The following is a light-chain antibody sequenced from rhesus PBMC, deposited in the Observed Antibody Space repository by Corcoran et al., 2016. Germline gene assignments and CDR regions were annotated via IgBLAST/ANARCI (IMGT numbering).Light chain of an antibody. CDR3: QHNYGTPYS. J-gene: IGKJ2*01. CDR2: KAY. V-gene: IGKV1-74*01. Sequence: DIQMTQSPSSLSASVGDRVTITCRASENVNNYLNWYQQKPGKAPKLLIYKAYPLQRGVPSRFSGSGSGTDYTFTISSLQSEDVATYYCQHNYGTPYSFGQGTKVEIK. CDR1: ENVNNY.